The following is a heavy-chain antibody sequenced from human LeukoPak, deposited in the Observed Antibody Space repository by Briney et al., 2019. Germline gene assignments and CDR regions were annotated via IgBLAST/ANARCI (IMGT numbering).Heavy chain of an antibody. CDR1: GFIFTKYD. CDR2: IDRDGVT. V-gene: IGHV3-13*01. CDR3: ARDLHRDGYNWPYFGY. D-gene: IGHD5-24*01. Sequence: PGGSLRLSCAASGFIFTKYDMHWVRHVTGRGLEWVSGIDRDGVTYYSDSVKGRFTMSRENGENSVYLQLNSLRAGDTAVYYCARDLHRDGYNWPYFGYWGQGTLVTVSS. J-gene: IGHJ4*02.